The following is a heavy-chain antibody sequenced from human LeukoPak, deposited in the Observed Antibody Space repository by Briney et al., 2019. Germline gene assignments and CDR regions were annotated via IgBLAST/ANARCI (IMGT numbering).Heavy chain of an antibody. J-gene: IGHJ4*02. CDR3: ARHPRSGSYYDY. Sequence: GGSLRLSCAASGFTFSSYAMSWVRQAPGKGLEWVSAISGSGGSTYYADSVKGRFTISRDNSKNTLYLQMNSLRAEDTAVYYRARHPRSGSYYDYWGQGTLATVSS. CDR1: GFTFSSYA. D-gene: IGHD3-10*01. CDR2: ISGSGGST. V-gene: IGHV3-23*01.